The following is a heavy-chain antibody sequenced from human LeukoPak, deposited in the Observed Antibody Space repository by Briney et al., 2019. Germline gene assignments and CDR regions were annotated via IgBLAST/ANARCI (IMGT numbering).Heavy chain of an antibody. CDR1: GGSISSYF. V-gene: IGHV4-59*08. J-gene: IGHJ3*02. CDR2: VSYNVIT. CDR3: ARHRTAAAHFET. Sequence: SETLSLTCTVSGGSISSYFWTWIRQPPGKGLEWIAYVSYNVITNYNPSLKSRVTISVDTSKNQFSLKLSSVTAADTAVYYCARHRTAAAHFETWGQGTMVTVSS. D-gene: IGHD6-13*01.